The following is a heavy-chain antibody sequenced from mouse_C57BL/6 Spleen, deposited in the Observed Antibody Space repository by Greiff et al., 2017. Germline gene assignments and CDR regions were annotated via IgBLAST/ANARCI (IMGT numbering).Heavy chain of an antibody. D-gene: IGHD1-1*01. Sequence: VQLKESGGDLVKPGGSLKLSCAASGFTFSSYGMSWVRQTPDKRLEWVATISSGGSYTYYPDSVKGRFTISRDNAKNTLYLQMSSLKSEDTAMYYCARLITTVVARPDYFDYWGQGTTLTVSS. J-gene: IGHJ2*01. V-gene: IGHV5-6*01. CDR1: GFTFSSYG. CDR3: ARLITTVVARPDYFDY. CDR2: ISSGGSYT.